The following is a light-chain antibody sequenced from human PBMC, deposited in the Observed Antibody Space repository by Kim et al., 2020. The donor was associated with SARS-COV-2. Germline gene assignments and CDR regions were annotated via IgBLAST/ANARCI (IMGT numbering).Light chain of an antibody. Sequence: EIVMTQSPATLSVSPGERATLSCWASQSVSSNLVWYQQKPGQAPRLLIYGASTRATGIPARFSGSGSGTEFTLTISSLQSEDFAVYYCQQYNNWPRTFGQGTKVDIK. CDR2: GAS. V-gene: IGKV3-15*01. CDR3: QQYNNWPRT. CDR1: QSVSSN. J-gene: IGKJ1*01.